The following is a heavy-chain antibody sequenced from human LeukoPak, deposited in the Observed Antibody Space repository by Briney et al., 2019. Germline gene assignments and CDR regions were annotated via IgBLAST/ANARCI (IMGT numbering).Heavy chain of an antibody. Sequence: GASVKVSCKASGYTFTGYYMHWVRQAPGQGLEWMGWISTYNGNTNYAQKFHGRVTMTTDTSTNTAYMELKSLRSDDTAVYYCARGTFWFDPWGQGTLVTVSS. D-gene: IGHD2/OR15-2a*01. V-gene: IGHV1-18*04. CDR1: GYTFTGYY. J-gene: IGHJ5*02. CDR2: ISTYNGNT. CDR3: ARGTFWFDP.